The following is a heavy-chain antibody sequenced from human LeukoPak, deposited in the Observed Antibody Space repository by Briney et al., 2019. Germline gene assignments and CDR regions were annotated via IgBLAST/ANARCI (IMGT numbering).Heavy chain of an antibody. Sequence: SETLSLTCTVSGGSISSSSYYWGWIRQPPGKGLEWIGYIYYSGSTNYNPSLKSRVTISVDTSKNQFSLKLSSVTAADTAVYYCARDSGYDLDYYFGMDVWGHGTTVTVSS. CDR3: ARDSGYDLDYYFGMDV. CDR1: GGSISSSSYY. CDR2: IYYSGST. J-gene: IGHJ6*02. V-gene: IGHV4-30-4*08. D-gene: IGHD5-12*01.